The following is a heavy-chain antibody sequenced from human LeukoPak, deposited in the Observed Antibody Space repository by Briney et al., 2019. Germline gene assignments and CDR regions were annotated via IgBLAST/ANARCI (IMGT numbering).Heavy chain of an antibody. CDR3: ARAVLIYDFWRPRYFDY. Sequence: PSETLSLTCTVSGGSISSGDYYWSWIRQPPGKGLEWIGYIYYSGSTYYNPSLKSRVTISVDTSKNQFSLKLSSVTAADTAVYYCARAVLIYDFWRPRYFDYWGQETLVTVSS. J-gene: IGHJ4*02. CDR1: GGSISSGDYY. D-gene: IGHD3-3*01. V-gene: IGHV4-30-4*08. CDR2: IYYSGST.